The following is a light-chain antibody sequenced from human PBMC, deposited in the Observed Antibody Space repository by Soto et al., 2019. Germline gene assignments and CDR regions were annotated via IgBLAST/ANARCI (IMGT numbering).Light chain of an antibody. V-gene: IGKV3-11*01. CDR3: QQRSNWLFT. Sequence: EVVMTQSPATLSLSPGEKATFSCRASQSVRNYLAWYQQKPGQAPRLLIYDASHRATGIPARFSGSGSGTDFTLTISSLEPEDFAVYYCQQRSNWLFTFGPGTKVDIK. CDR1: QSVRNY. CDR2: DAS. J-gene: IGKJ3*01.